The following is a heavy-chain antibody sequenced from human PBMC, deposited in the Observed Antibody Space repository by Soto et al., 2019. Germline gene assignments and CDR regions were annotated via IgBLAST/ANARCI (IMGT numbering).Heavy chain of an antibody. J-gene: IGHJ6*02. D-gene: IGHD2-15*01. Sequence: QIQLVQSGAEVKKPGSSVKVSCKASGGTFSSYAISWVRQAPGQGLEWMGGIIRLFRTSDYVQKFQGRDTITADESPSTAYMELSSLRSEDTAVYYCASVETQRYYYGMDVWGQGTTVTLSS. CDR2: IIRLFRTS. CDR3: ASVETQRYYYGMDV. CDR1: GGTFSSYA. V-gene: IGHV1-69*12.